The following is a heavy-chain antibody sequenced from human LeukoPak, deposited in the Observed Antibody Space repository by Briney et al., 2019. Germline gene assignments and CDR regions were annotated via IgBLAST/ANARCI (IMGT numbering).Heavy chain of an antibody. CDR2: IYYSGST. Sequence: SETLSLTCTVSGGSISSYYWSWIRQPPGKGLEWIGYIYYSGSTNYNPSLKSRVTISVDTSKSQFSLKLNSVTAADTAVYYCSAPGYYDSSGYYYDAFDIWGQGTMVTVSS. V-gene: IGHV4-59*12. CDR3: SAPGYYDSSGYYYDAFDI. CDR1: GGSISSYY. D-gene: IGHD3-22*01. J-gene: IGHJ3*02.